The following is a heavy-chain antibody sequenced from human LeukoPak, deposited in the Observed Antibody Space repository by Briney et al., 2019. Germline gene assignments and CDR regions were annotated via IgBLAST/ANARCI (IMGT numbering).Heavy chain of an antibody. Sequence: GGSLKLSCAASGFTFSVSAIHWVRQASGKGLEWVGRIKTKADNYATAYVASVKGRFTISRDDPKNTAYLQMNSLKIEDTAVYYCTHPAYYYGLDVWGKGTTVTVSS. V-gene: IGHV3-73*01. CDR3: THPAYYYGLDV. CDR2: IKTKADNYAT. J-gene: IGHJ6*04. D-gene: IGHD6-25*01. CDR1: GFTFSVSA.